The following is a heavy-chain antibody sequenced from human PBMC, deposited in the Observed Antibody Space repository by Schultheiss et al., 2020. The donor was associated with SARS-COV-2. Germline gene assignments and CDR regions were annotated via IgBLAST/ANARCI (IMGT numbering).Heavy chain of an antibody. V-gene: IGHV3-53*01. J-gene: IGHJ4*02. CDR2: IYSGGST. Sequence: GESLKISCAASGFTVSSNYMSWVRQAPGKGLEWVSVIYSGGSTYYADSVKGRFTISRDNSKNTLYLQMNSLRAEDTAVYYCARGGLKWFLDYWGQGTLVTVSS. CDR1: GFTVSSNY. CDR3: ARGGLKWFLDY. D-gene: IGHD3-22*01.